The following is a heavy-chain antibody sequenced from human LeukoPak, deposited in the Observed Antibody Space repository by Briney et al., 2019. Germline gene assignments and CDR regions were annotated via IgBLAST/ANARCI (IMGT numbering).Heavy chain of an antibody. CDR1: GFTFSSYE. D-gene: IGHD6-19*01. CDR2: ISSSRTI. V-gene: IGHV3-48*03. Sequence: GGSLTLSCAASGFTFSSYEMNWVRQAPGKGLEWVSYISSSRTIYDEDSVKSRFNISRDKAKNSLNLQINSLRAEDKAVYDCARESIAVAGARFDYWGRGTVVTVSS. J-gene: IGHJ4*02. CDR3: ARESIAVAGARFDY.